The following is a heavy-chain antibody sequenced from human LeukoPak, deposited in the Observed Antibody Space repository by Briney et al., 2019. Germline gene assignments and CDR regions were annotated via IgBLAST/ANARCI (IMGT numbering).Heavy chain of an antibody. D-gene: IGHD6-13*01. J-gene: IGHJ4*02. CDR1: GFTFSSYX. CDR2: XSXSSXXX. V-gene: IGHV3-21*01. Sequence: PGGSLXLSCAASGFTFSSYXXXXXRQAPGKXXXXVSXXSXSSXXXYXXDSXKGXXXXXXXNAKDSLYLQMNSLRAEDTAVYYCARVKKVSSSLDYWGQGTLVTVSS. CDR3: ARVKKVSSSLDY.